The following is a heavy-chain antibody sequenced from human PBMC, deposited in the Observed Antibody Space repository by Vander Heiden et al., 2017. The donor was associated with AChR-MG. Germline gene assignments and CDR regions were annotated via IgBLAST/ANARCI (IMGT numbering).Heavy chain of an antibody. J-gene: IGHJ4*02. CDR3: AGRSLSSPTY. CDR2: IFYGGKT. D-gene: IGHD6-13*01. CDR1: GGSISSSGYY. Sequence: QLQLQESGPGLVKPSETLSLTCTVAGGSISSSGYYWPWFRQPPGKGLEWIASIFYGGKTYDSPSLKSRVTISFVTSRNQLSLKMNSVTAADTAVYYCAGRSLSSPTYWGQGTLVTVSS. V-gene: IGHV4-39*01.